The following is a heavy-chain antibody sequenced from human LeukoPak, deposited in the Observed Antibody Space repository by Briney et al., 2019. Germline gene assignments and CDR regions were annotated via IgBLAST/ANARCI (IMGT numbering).Heavy chain of an antibody. CDR1: GGSISSSYYY. CDR2: LDDSRST. Sequence: SETLSLTCTVSGGSISSSYYYWGWIRQPPGQGLERIGSLDDSRSTDYNPTLKSPVTISVETSKKQLSLKLRSVTAADTAVYYCARLRDEGYSYGSLDYWGQGTLVTVSS. CDR3: ARLRDEGYSYGSLDY. D-gene: IGHD5-18*01. J-gene: IGHJ4*02. V-gene: IGHV4-39*01.